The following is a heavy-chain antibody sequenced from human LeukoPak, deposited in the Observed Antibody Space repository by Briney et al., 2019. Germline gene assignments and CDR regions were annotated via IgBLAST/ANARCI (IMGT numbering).Heavy chain of an antibody. CDR3: ARVDTAMVIDY. V-gene: IGHV1-69*04. CDR1: GGXFSSYA. Sequence: SVKVSCRASGGXFSSYAISWVRQAPGQGLEWMGRIIPILGIANYAQKFQGRVTITADKSTSTAYMELSSLRSEDTAVYYCARVDTAMVIDYWGQGTLVTVSS. J-gene: IGHJ4*02. D-gene: IGHD5-18*01. CDR2: IIPILGIA.